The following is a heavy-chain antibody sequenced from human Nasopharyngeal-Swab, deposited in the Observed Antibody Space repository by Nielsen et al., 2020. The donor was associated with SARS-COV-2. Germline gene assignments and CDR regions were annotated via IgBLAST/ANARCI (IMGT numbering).Heavy chain of an antibody. D-gene: IGHD1-26*01. Sequence: GGSLRLSCVASGFTVSSNFVGWVRQAPGKGLEWVSLLKSGGGTFYADSVRGRFTISRDNSRNTVYLQMNSLRAEDTAVYYCARVRQSGAYFPFDSWGLGTLVTVSS. CDR2: LKSGGGT. J-gene: IGHJ4*02. CDR3: ARVRQSGAYFPFDS. V-gene: IGHV3-53*01. CDR1: GFTVSSNF.